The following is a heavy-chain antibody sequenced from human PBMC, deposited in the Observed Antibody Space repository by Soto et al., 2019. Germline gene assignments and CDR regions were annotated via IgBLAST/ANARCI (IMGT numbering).Heavy chain of an antibody. Sequence: PGGSVRLSCAASGFTFRSFTMNWVRQAPRKGLEWVSTISSNSAYIYYTDALRGRFTISRDNAKNSLHLQMNSLRAEDTAVYYCTRDASRDSSARGWFDPWGPGTLVTVSS. CDR1: GFTFRSFT. D-gene: IGHD6-13*01. CDR2: ISSNSAYI. J-gene: IGHJ5*02. V-gene: IGHV3-21*01. CDR3: TRDASRDSSARGWFDP.